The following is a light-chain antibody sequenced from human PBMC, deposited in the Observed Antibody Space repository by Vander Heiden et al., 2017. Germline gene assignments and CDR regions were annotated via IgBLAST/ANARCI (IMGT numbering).Light chain of an antibody. CDR3: QQKNNWDPWT. Sequence: EIVMTQSPATLSVSPGERATLSCRASQSVSSNLAWYQQKPGQAPRLLIYGASTRDTGIPARFSGSGYGKEFTLTISSRQSEDFAVYYCQQKNNWDPWTFGQGTKVEIK. CDR2: GAS. J-gene: IGKJ1*01. V-gene: IGKV3-15*01. CDR1: QSVSSN.